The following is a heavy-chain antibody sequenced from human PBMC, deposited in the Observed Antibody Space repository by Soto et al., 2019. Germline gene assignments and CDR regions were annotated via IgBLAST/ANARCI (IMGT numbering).Heavy chain of an antibody. D-gene: IGHD1-26*01. J-gene: IGHJ4*02. CDR2: VNGGGSST. V-gene: IGHV3-74*01. CDR1: GFTFSSYW. CDR3: LVSGNYRFDY. Sequence: GGSLRLCCAASGFTFSSYWMHWVRQAPGKGLVWVARVNGGGSSTSYADSVKGRFTISRDNAKNTLYLQMNSLRAEDTAVYYCLVSGNYRFDYWGPGILVTVSS.